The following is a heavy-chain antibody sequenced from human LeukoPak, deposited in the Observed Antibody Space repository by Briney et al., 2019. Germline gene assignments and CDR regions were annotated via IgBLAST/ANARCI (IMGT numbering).Heavy chain of an antibody. D-gene: IGHD3-22*01. J-gene: IGHJ3*02. CDR2: IIPLFRSA. Sequence: SVKVSCKASGGAFSSNAITWVRQAPGQGLERMGRIIPLFRSADYAQKFQGRATLTTDESMTTAYMELSSLRSEDTAVYYCARIRGRGYYYDSSAYDAAFDIWGQGTKVTVSS. V-gene: IGHV1-69*05. CDR1: GGAFSSNA. CDR3: ARIRGRGYYYDSSAYDAAFDI.